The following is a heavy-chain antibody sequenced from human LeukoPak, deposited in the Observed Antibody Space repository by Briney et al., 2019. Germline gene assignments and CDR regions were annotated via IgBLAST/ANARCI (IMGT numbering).Heavy chain of an antibody. CDR1: GYTFTGYY. Sequence: ASVTVSCKASGYTFTGYYMHWVRQAPGQGLEWMGWINPNSGGTNYAQKFQGRVTMTRDTSISTAYMELSRLRSDDTAVYYCARVAGGHSGWYWGGDYYYYYMDVWGKGTTVTVSS. J-gene: IGHJ6*03. CDR2: INPNSGGT. CDR3: ARVAGGHSGWYWGGDYYYYYMDV. V-gene: IGHV1-2*02. D-gene: IGHD6-19*01.